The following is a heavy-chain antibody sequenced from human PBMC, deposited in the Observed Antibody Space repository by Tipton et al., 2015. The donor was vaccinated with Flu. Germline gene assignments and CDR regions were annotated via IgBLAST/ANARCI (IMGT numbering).Heavy chain of an antibody. V-gene: IGHV1-2*04. CDR2: INPNSGGT. D-gene: IGHD3-10*01. Sequence: QVQLVQSGAEVKKPGASVKVSCKASGYTFTGYYMHWVRQAPGQGLEWMGWINPNSGGTNYAQKFQGWVTMTRDTSISTAYLELSRLRSDVTAVYYCARGTSMVRGVIMTDYYYGMDVWGQGTTVTVSS. CDR3: ARGTSMVRGVIMTDYYYGMDV. J-gene: IGHJ6*02. CDR1: GYTFTGYY.